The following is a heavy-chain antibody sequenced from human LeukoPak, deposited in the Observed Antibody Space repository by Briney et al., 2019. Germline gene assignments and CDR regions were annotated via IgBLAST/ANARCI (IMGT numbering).Heavy chain of an antibody. D-gene: IGHD5-18*01. CDR1: GGSISSYY. J-gene: IGHJ4*02. V-gene: IGHV4-59*08. CDR2: IYYTGST. Sequence: SETLSLTCTVSGGSISSYYWSWIRQPPGKGPEWIGYIYYTGSTNYNPSLKSRVTISVDTSKNHFSLRLSSVTAADTAVYYCARLDTAMLYFDYWGQGTLVTVSS. CDR3: ARLDTAMLYFDY.